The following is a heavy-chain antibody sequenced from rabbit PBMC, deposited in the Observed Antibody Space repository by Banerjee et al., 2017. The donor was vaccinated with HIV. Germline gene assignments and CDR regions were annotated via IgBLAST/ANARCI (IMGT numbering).Heavy chain of an antibody. J-gene: IGHJ4*01. D-gene: IGHD1-1*01. CDR3: VRDRGAYASSNDHSNDL. V-gene: IGHV1S45*01. Sequence: QEQLEESGGDLVKPEGSLTLTCTASGFSFSSNAMCWVRQAPGKGLELIACISTSSGNTVYANWAKGRFTISKTSSTTVTLQMTSLTAADTATYFCVRDRGAYASSNDHSNDLWGQGTLVTVS. CDR1: GFSFSSNA. CDR2: ISTSSGNT.